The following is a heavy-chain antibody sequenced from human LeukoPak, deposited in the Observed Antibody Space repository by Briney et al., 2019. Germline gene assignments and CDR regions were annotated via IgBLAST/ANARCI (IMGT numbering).Heavy chain of an antibody. CDR3: AREGYSSSWGHFDY. D-gene: IGHD6-13*01. CDR1: GFTVSSNY. CDR2: IHSGGST. V-gene: IGHV3-53*01. J-gene: IGHJ4*02. Sequence: SGGSLRLSCAASGFTVSSNYMSWVRQAPGKGLEWVSVIHSGGSTYYAGSVKGRFTISRDNSKNMVYLQMNSLRADDTAVYYCAREGYSSSWGHFDYWGQGTPVTVSS.